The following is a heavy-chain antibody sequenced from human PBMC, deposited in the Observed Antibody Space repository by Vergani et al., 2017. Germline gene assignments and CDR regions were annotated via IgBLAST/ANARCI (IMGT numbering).Heavy chain of an antibody. V-gene: IGHV3-23*01. Sequence: EVQLLESGGDLVQPGGSLRFSCTASGFIFSTYAMSCVRQAPGKGLEWVFGISASGAPTYYADSAKGRVTISSDNSKNTLYLQMNSLRVEDTAVYYCARAYGRYDWFDYWGQRTLVTVSS. D-gene: IGHD1-20*01. CDR3: ARAYGRYDWFDY. CDR2: ISASGAPT. CDR1: GFIFSTYA. J-gene: IGHJ4*01.